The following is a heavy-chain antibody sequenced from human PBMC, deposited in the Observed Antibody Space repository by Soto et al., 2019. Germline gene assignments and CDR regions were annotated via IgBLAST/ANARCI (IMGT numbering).Heavy chain of an antibody. D-gene: IGHD5-12*01. V-gene: IGHV4-59*08. Sequence: SETLSLTCTVSGGSISSYYWSWIRQPPGKGLEWIGYIYYSGSTNYNPSLKSRVTISVDTSKNQFSLKLSSVTAADTAVYYCATGRGYSGYDLFDYWGQGTLVTVSS. CDR1: GGSISSYY. CDR3: ATGRGYSGYDLFDY. J-gene: IGHJ4*02. CDR2: IYYSGST.